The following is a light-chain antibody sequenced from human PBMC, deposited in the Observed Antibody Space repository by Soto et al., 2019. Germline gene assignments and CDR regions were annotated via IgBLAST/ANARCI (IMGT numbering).Light chain of an antibody. CDR1: QSVGTH. CDR2: VAS. V-gene: IGKV3-20*01. J-gene: IGKJ5*01. Sequence: EILLTQSPDTLSLSPGERATLSCRAAQSVGTHLAWYQHKTGQAPSPLISVASSRATGIPDRFTGSGSETSFTLTISILEPEYFALYYCQHYQSGHPIAFGQGTRLEIK. CDR3: QHYQSGHPIA.